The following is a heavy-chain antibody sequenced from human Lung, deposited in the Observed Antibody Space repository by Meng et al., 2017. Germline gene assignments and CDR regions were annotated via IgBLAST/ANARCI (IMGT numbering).Heavy chain of an antibody. CDR1: GFTFSSYS. CDR3: ARGRVVVAATPSDY. CDR2: ISSSSA. D-gene: IGHD2-15*01. Sequence: EVQLVESGGGLVKPGWSLRLSCAASGFTFSSYSMNWVRQAPGKGLEWVSSISSSSAYADSVKGRFTISRDNAKNSQYLQMNSLRAEDTAVYYCARGRVVVAATPSDYWGQGTLVTVSS. J-gene: IGHJ4*02. V-gene: IGHV3-21*01.